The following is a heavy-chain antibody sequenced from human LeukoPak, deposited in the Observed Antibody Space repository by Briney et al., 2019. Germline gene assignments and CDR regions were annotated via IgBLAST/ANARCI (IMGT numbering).Heavy chain of an antibody. D-gene: IGHD3-22*01. Sequence: SETLSLTCTVSGGSISSGGYYWSWIRQHPGKGLEWIGYIYYSGSTYYNPSLKSRVTISVDTSKNQFPLKLSSVTAADTAVYYCARGEDYYDSSGQSITFGYWGQGTLVTVSS. V-gene: IGHV4-31*03. CDR3: ARGEDYYDSSGQSITFGY. CDR2: IYYSGST. J-gene: IGHJ4*02. CDR1: GGSISSGGYY.